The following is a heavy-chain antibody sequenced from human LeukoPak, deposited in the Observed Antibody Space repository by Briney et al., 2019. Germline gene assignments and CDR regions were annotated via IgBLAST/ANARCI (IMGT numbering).Heavy chain of an antibody. CDR1: GSIFSNYG. Sequence: PGGSLRLSCAASGSIFSNYGMNWVRQAPGKGLEWVSSISSSSTYIYYADSLKGRFTISRDNAKNSMYLQMNSLRAADTAVYYCARDLLRFLEWLPSGAFDIWGQGTMVTVSS. CDR2: ISSSSTYI. V-gene: IGHV3-21*01. D-gene: IGHD3-3*01. J-gene: IGHJ3*02. CDR3: ARDLLRFLEWLPSGAFDI.